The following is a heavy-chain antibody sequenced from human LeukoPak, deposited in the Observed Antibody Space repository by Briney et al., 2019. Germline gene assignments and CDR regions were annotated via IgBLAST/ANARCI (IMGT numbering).Heavy chain of an antibody. CDR1: GGSISSDY. V-gene: IGHV4-59*12. D-gene: IGHD5-18*01. J-gene: IGHJ4*02. CDR3: ARVKRGYLQVFDY. Sequence: SETLSLTCTVSGGSISSDYWSWIRQPPGKGLEWIGYIYYSGSTNYNPSLKSRVTISVDTSKNQFSLKLSSVTAADTAVYYCARVKRGYLQVFDYWGQGTLVTVSS. CDR2: IYYSGST.